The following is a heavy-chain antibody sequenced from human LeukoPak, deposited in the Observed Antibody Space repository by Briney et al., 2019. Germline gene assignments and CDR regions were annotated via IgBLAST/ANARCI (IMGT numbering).Heavy chain of an antibody. J-gene: IGHJ4*02. CDR1: GFTFSSYS. V-gene: IGHV3-21*01. CDR2: ISSSSSYI. D-gene: IGHD1-26*01. Sequence: GGSLRLSCAASGFTFSSYSMNWVRQAAGKGLEWVSSISSSSSYIYYADSVKGRFTISRDNAKNSLYLQMNSLRAEDTAVYYCARGGSASGAPSSFDYWGQGTLVTVSS. CDR3: ARGGSASGAPSSFDY.